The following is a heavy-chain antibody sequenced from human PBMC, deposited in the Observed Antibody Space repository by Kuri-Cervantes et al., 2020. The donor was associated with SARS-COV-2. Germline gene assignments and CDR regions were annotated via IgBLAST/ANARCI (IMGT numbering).Heavy chain of an antibody. V-gene: IGHV3-30*03. CDR2: ISFDGSQK. D-gene: IGHD3-3*01. CDR1: GFSFSGYA. Sequence: GGSLRLSCRASGFSFSGYAIHWVRRAPGKELEWLAVISFDGSQKYFEESVKGRFSTSRDNSKNEVYLQMNSLRAEDTAVYYCARAEKRTIFGVVNYYYYGMDVWGQGTTVTVSS. CDR3: ARAEKRTIFGVVNYYYYGMDV. J-gene: IGHJ6*02.